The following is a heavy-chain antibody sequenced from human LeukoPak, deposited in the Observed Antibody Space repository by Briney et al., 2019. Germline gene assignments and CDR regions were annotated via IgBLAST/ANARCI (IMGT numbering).Heavy chain of an antibody. CDR1: GGSVSSSSYY. V-gene: IGHV4-39*07. D-gene: IGHD1-1*01. Sequence: SETPSLTCTVSGGSVSSSSYYWGWIRQPPGKGLEWIGSIYYSGSTYYNPSLKSRVTISVDTSKNQFSLKLTSVTAADTAVYYCARTQLEPHYYYYYYMDVWGRGTTVTVSS. J-gene: IGHJ6*03. CDR2: IYYSGST. CDR3: ARTQLEPHYYYYYYMDV.